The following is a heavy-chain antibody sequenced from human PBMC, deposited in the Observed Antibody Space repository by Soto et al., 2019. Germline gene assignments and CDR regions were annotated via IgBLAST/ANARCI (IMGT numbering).Heavy chain of an antibody. J-gene: IGHJ5*02. CDR1: GFTFRNYA. Sequence: EVQLLESGGGLVQPGGSLRLSCAASGFTFRNYAMTWVRQAPGKGLEWVSVISGSGRSKYYADSVKGRLTISRDNSKNTRYLQMNSLRAEDTAVYYCAKGGDSSSWKNWFDPWGQGTLVTVSS. V-gene: IGHV3-23*01. D-gene: IGHD6-13*01. CDR2: ISGSGRSK. CDR3: AKGGDSSSWKNWFDP.